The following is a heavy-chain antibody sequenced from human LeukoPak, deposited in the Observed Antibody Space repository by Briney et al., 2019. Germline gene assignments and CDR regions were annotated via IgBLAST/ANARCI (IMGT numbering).Heavy chain of an antibody. J-gene: IGHJ6*03. D-gene: IGHD2-15*01. Sequence: ASVKVSCKASGYTFTSYDINWVRQATGQGLEWMGWMNPNSGNTGYAQKFQGRVTITRNTSISTAYMELSSLRSEDTAVYYCARGHVVVVAAPYYYYYMDVWGKGTTVTVYS. CDR3: ARGHVVVVAAPYYYYYMDV. V-gene: IGHV1-8*03. CDR2: MNPNSGNT. CDR1: GYTFTSYD.